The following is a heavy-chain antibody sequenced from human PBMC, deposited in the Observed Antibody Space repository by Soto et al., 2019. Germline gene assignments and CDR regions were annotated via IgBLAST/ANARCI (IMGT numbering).Heavy chain of an antibody. CDR2: ITHSGST. CDR3: ARVSCSGISCYLTRRYNYYVMDV. V-gene: IGHV4-34*01. J-gene: IGHJ6*02. D-gene: IGHD2-15*01. Sequence: QVQLQQWGAGLLKPSETLSLTCAVYNGSFSGYYRSWVRQSPGKGLEWIGEITHSGSTNYSPSLMGRGTISVDTSKNHFSLSLNSVTAADTGVYYFARVSCSGISCYLTRRYNYYVMDVWGQGTTVTVSS. CDR1: NGSFSGYY.